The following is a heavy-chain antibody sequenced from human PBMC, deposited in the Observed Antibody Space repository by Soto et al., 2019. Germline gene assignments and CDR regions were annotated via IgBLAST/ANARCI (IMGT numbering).Heavy chain of an antibody. D-gene: IGHD2-2*01. CDR2: INTDGGSS. CDR1: GFTFSGHW. J-gene: IGHJ3*01. V-gene: IGHV3-74*03. Sequence: EVQLVESGGDLVQPGGSLRLSCAASGFTFSGHWMHWVRQVPGKGLEWVSRINTDGGSSAYADSVKGRFTISRDNAKNTLYLQVNGLRAEHTAVYYWAREAGYCSTTSCYRRAFDAWGQGTTVTVSS. CDR3: AREAGYCSTTSCYRRAFDA.